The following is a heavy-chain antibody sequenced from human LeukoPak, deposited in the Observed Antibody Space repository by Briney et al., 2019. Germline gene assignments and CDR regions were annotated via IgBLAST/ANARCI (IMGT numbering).Heavy chain of an antibody. J-gene: IGHJ4*02. CDR3: ASVCSSTSCYRVDY. V-gene: IGHV4-39*07. CDR1: GGPISSSSYY. Sequence: SETLSLTCTVSGGPISSSSYYWGWIRQPPGKGLEWIGSIYYSGSTYYNPSLKSRVTISVDTSKNQFSLKLSSVTAADTAVYYCASVCSSTSCYRVDYWGQGTLVTVSS. CDR2: IYYSGST. D-gene: IGHD2-2*01.